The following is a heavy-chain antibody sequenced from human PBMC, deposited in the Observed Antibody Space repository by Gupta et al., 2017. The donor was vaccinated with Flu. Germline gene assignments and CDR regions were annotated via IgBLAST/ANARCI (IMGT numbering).Heavy chain of an antibody. J-gene: IGHJ4*02. Sequence: EMQLVESGGGLVQPGGSLRLSCAASGFTFSSSYLQWVRQAPGKGLVWVSRINPDGSSTTYAESVKGRFTISRDNAKNTLYLQMNSLGDDDTVVYYCATVTSGCWGQGTLVTVSS. V-gene: IGHV3-74*03. CDR2: INPDGSST. CDR1: GFTFSSSY. CDR3: ATVTSGC. D-gene: IGHD4-17*01.